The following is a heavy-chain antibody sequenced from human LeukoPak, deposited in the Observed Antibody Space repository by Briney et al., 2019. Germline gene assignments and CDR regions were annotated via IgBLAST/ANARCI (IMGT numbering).Heavy chain of an antibody. CDR1: GFIFRNYN. CDR2: ISRNSSTI. Sequence: GGSLRLSCAASGFIFRNYNMKWVRQAPGKGLEWVSYISRNSSTIYYADSVKGRFTISRDNAKNSLYLQMNSLRAEDTAVYFCAREDIVVVAAATGGFQHWGQGTLVSVSS. J-gene: IGHJ1*01. D-gene: IGHD2-15*01. V-gene: IGHV3-48*04. CDR3: AREDIVVVAAATGGFQH.